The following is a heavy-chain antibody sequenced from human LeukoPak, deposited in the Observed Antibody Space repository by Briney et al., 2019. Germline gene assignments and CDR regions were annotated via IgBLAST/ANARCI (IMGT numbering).Heavy chain of an antibody. CDR1: GSHFGVTA. J-gene: IGHJ4*02. CDR2: INYLGQKK. Sequence: GKPLTISCVASGSHFGVTAMAWVGRPPGKGVEGVAVINYLGQKKYYRDSLEGTLTTTRDNARNTLHLQMKSPRAEDTGLYYCAKDAHGGRAAYNLFGSGGEGTLPTVPA. V-gene: IGHV3-23*01. CDR3: AKDAHGGRAAYNLFGS. D-gene: IGHD3-10*02.